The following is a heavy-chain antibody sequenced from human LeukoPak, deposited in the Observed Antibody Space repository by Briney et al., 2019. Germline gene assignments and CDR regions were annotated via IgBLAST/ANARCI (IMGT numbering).Heavy chain of an antibody. CDR2: ISGSGGTT. CDR1: GFTFSSYA. D-gene: IGHD3-3*01. CDR3: AKDLGGYYWLGQEADDDAFDI. J-gene: IGHJ3*02. V-gene: IGHV3-23*01. Sequence: PGGSLRLSCAASGFTFSSYAMSWVRQAPGKGLEWVSAISGSGGTTFYADSVKGRFTISRDNSKNTLYLQMNSLRAEDTAVYYCAKDLGGYYWLGQEADDDAFDIWGQGTMVTVSS.